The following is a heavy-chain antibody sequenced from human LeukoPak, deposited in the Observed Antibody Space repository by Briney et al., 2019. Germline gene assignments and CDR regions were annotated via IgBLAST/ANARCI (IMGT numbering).Heavy chain of an antibody. J-gene: IGHJ4*02. CDR3: AKDRGFGRGFRAYDGYYFDY. V-gene: IGHV3-30*18. Sequence: GGSLRLSCAASGFRFSSYGMHWVRQAPGKGLEWVAVMSYDGNVKYYADSVKGRFTISRDNSRNTLFLQMNSLRTEDTAVYYCAKDRGFGRGFRAYDGYYFDYWGQGTLVTVSS. CDR2: MSYDGNVK. D-gene: IGHD5-12*01. CDR1: GFRFSSYG.